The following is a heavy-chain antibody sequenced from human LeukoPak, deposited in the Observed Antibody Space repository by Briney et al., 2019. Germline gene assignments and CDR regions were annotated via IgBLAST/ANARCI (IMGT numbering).Heavy chain of an antibody. CDR2: ISATGGAT. J-gene: IGHJ4*02. CDR3: VKADGVTPE. CDR1: GFTFSSYA. V-gene: IGHV3-23*01. Sequence: PGGSLRLSCAVSGFTFSSYAMSWVRQAPGKGLECVSAISATGGATYYADSVKGRITISRDNSKSTLYLQMNSLRAEDTAVYYCVKADGVTPEWGQGTLVTVSS. D-gene: IGHD5-18*01.